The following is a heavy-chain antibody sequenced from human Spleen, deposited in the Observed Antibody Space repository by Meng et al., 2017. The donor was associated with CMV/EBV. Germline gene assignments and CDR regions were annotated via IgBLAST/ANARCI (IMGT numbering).Heavy chain of an antibody. CDR2: INPNSDDT. Sequence: ASVKVSCKASGYTFTGYYMHWVRQAPGQGLEYMGWINPNSDDTNYVQKFQGRVTMTRDTSISTAYMELSRLRSDDTAMYYCARKYCSGGNCYPLGYWGQGTLVTVSS. D-gene: IGHD2-15*01. J-gene: IGHJ4*02. V-gene: IGHV1-2*02. CDR3: ARKYCSGGNCYPLGY. CDR1: GYTFTGYY.